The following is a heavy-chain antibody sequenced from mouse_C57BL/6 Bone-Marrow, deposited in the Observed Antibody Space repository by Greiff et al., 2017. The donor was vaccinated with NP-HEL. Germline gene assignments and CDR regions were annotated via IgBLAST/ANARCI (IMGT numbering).Heavy chain of an antibody. CDR2: IWGYGGT. D-gene: IGHD2-12*01. Sequence: QVQLKESGPGLVAPSQSLSITCTVSGFSLTSYCVSWVRQPPGKGLEWLGVIWGYGGTNYHSALISRLSISKNNSKSQVFLKLNTLQTDNTATYYSAKLVATYYAMDYWGQGTSVTVSS. J-gene: IGHJ4*01. CDR3: AKLVATYYAMDY. V-gene: IGHV2-3*01. CDR1: GFSLTSYC.